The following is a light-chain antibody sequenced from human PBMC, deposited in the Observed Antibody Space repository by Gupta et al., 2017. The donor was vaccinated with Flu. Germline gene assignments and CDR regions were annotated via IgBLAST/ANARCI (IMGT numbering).Light chain of an antibody. V-gene: IGKV3-20*01. CDR1: QTVYNRY. J-gene: IGKJ5*01. CDR3: QQDGNSFIT. CDR2: GAS. Sequence: DIVLTQSPGALSFTLGDRSTLSCRASQTVYNRYLTWYQHRPGQAPRILIYGASRRATGIPYRFSGSGSGTEFTLTITRLEPEDFAVYYCQQDGNSFITFGQGTRLEIK.